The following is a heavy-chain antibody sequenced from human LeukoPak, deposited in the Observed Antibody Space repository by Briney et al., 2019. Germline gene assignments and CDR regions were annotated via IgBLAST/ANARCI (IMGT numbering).Heavy chain of an antibody. CDR1: GGSFSGYY. CDR2: INHSGST. D-gene: IGHD6-6*01. Sequence: SETLSLTCAVYGGSFSGYYWSWIRQPPGKGLEWIGEINHSGSTNYNPSLKSRVTISVDTSKNQFSLKPSSVTAADTAVYYCARLSYGSSIHLNWFDPWGQGTLVTVSS. V-gene: IGHV4-34*01. CDR3: ARLSYGSSIHLNWFDP. J-gene: IGHJ5*02.